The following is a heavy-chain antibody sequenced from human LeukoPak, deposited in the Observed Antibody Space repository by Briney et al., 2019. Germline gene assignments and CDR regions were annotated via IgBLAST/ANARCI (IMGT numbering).Heavy chain of an antibody. Sequence: GGSLRLSCAASGFTFSSYAMSWVRQAPGKGLEWVSGISGSGGSTYYADSVKGRFTISRDNSKNTLYLQMNSLRAEDTAVYYCAKAVVVPAAGSYFDYWGQGTLVTVSS. CDR2: ISGSGGST. CDR3: AKAVVVPAAGSYFDY. D-gene: IGHD2-2*01. J-gene: IGHJ4*02. V-gene: IGHV3-23*01. CDR1: GFTFSSYA.